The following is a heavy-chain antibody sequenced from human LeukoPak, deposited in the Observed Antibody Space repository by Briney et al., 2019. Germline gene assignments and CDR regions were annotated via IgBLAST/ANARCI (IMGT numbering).Heavy chain of an antibody. V-gene: IGHV4-39*07. CDR3: ARGRDDRGVREYNWFDP. D-gene: IGHD3-10*01. CDR2: IYHSGST. Sequence: PSETLSLTCTVSGGSISSSNYYWGWIRQPPGKGLEWIGYIYHSGSTYYNPSLKSRVTISVDRSKNQFSLKLSSVTAADTAVYYCARGRDDRGVREYNWFDPWGQGTLVTVSS. J-gene: IGHJ5*02. CDR1: GGSISSSNYY.